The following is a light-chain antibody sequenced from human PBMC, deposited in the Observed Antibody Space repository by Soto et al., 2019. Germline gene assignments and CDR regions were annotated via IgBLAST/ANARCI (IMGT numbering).Light chain of an antibody. CDR3: QQYYDWPPNT. Sequence: TQSPALLSVSPGETATLSCKASRPIANKLAWYQQSPSQTPRLLIYGASTRASGVPDRFSGSGSGTDFTLTITSPQAEDFATYYCQQYYDWPPNTFGQGTKFDIK. CDR2: GAS. J-gene: IGKJ2*01. V-gene: IGKV3D-15*01. CDR1: RPIANK.